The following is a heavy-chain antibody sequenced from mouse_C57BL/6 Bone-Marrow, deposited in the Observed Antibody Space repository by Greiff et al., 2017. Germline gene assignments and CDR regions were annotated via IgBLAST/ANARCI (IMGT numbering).Heavy chain of an antibody. CDR2: IDPSASYT. V-gene: IGHV1-69*01. CDR1: GYTFTSYW. CDR3: ARGGAQATDY. Sequence: QVQLQQPGAELVMPGASVKLSCKASGYTFTSYWMHWVKQRPGQGLEWIGEIDPSASYTNYNQKFKGKSTLTVDKSSSTAYMHLSSLTSEDSAVYYCARGGAQATDYWGQGTTLTVSS. D-gene: IGHD3-2*02. J-gene: IGHJ2*01.